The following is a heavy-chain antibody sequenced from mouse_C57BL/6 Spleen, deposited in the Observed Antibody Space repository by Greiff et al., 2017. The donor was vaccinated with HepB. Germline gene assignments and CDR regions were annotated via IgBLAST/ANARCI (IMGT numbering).Heavy chain of an antibody. CDR1: GYSITSGYY. Sequence: EVQLQQSGPGLVKPSQSLSLTCSVTGYSITSGYYWNWIRQFPGNKLEWMGYISYDGSNNYNPSLKNRISITRDTSKNQFFLKLNSVTTEDTATYYCAREGGYDGYDQGYFDYWGQGTTLTVSS. V-gene: IGHV3-6*01. CDR3: AREGGYDGYDQGYFDY. CDR2: ISYDGSN. J-gene: IGHJ2*01. D-gene: IGHD2-2*01.